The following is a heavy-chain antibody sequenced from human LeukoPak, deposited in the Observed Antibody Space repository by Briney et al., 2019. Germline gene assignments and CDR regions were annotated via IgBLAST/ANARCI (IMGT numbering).Heavy chain of an antibody. V-gene: IGHV1-18*01. Sequence: ASVKVSCKASGYTFTSYGISWVRQAPGQGLEWMGWISDYNGNTNYAQKLQGRVTMTTDTSTNTAYMELRSLRSDDTAVYYCARDRVDCSSISCLENFDYWGQGTLVTVSS. CDR3: ARDRVDCSSISCLENFDY. J-gene: IGHJ4*02. D-gene: IGHD2-2*01. CDR2: ISDYNGNT. CDR1: GYTFTSYG.